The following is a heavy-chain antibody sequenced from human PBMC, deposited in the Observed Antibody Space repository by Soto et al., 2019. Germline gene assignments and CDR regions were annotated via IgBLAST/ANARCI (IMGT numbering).Heavy chain of an antibody. CDR1: GFSLSTSGVG. D-gene: IGHD3-10*01. J-gene: IGHJ5*02. CDR3: AHRPGSGTIRRYNWFDP. CDR2: IYWNDDK. Sequence: QITLKESGPTLVKPTQTLTLTCTFSGFSLSTSGVGVGWIRQPPGKALEWLALIYWNDDKRYSPSLKSRLTITKDTSKNQVVLTMTNMDPVDTATYYCAHRPGSGTIRRYNWFDPWGQGTLVTVSS. V-gene: IGHV2-5*01.